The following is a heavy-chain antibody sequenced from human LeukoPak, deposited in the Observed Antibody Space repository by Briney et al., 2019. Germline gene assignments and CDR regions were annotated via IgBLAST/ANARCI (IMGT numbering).Heavy chain of an antibody. J-gene: IGHJ4*02. CDR2: IYYSGST. Sequence: SETLSLTCTVSGGSISSGGYYWSWIRQHPRKGLEWIGYIYYSGSTYYNPSLKSRVTISVDTSKNQFSLKLSSVTAADTAVYYCARAPPHGAGGTNFDYWGQGTLVTVSS. CDR1: GGSISSGGYY. D-gene: IGHD2-15*01. CDR3: ARAPPHGAGGTNFDY. V-gene: IGHV4-31*03.